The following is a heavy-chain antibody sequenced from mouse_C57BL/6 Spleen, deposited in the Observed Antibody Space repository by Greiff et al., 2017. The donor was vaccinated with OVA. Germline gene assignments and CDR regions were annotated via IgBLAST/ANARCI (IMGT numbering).Heavy chain of an antibody. CDR1: GYTFTSYW. CDR3: ARRRQLRVYYAMDY. V-gene: IGHV1-55*01. D-gene: IGHD3-2*02. CDR2: IYPGSGST. Sequence: QVQLQQPGAELVKPGASVKMSCKASGYTFTSYWITWVKQRPGQGLEWIGDIYPGSGSTNYNEKFKSKATLTVDTSSSTAYMQLSSLSSEDSAVYYCARRRQLRVYYAMDYWGQGTSVTVSS. J-gene: IGHJ4*01.